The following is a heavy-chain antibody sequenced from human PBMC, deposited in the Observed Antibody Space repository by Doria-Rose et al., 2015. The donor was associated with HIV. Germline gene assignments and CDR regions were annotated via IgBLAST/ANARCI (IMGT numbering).Heavy chain of an antibody. J-gene: IGHJ4*02. Sequence: QESGPVLVKPTETLTLTCTVSGVSLSSPGMGVSWIRQPPGKALEWLANIFSDDERSYKPSLKSRLTISRGTSKSQVVLTMTDMDPVDTATYYCARIESSRWYHKYYVDFWGQGTLVIVSA. D-gene: IGHD6-13*01. CDR1: GVSLSSPGMG. CDR3: ARIESSRWYHKYYVDF. V-gene: IGHV2-26*01. CDR2: IFSDDER.